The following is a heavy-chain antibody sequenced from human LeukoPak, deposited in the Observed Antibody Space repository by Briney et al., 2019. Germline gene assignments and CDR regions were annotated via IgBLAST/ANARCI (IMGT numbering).Heavy chain of an antibody. V-gene: IGHV3-11*04. J-gene: IGHJ4*02. CDR3: ARVGLRFLEWLLPGHFDY. Sequence: GGSLRLSCAASGFTFRDYYMSGLRQAPGKGVEGVSYISRRGSTIYYADSVKGRFTIYRDNAKNSLYLKMNSLRAEDTAVYYCARVGLRFLEWLLPGHFDYWGQGTLVTVSS. D-gene: IGHD3-3*01. CDR2: ISRRGSTI. CDR1: GFTFRDYY.